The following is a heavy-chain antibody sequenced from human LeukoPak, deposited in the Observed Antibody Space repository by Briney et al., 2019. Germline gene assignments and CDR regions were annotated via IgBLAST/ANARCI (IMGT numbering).Heavy chain of an antibody. V-gene: IGHV3-7*03. Sequence: GGSLRLSCAVSGFTVSRNYMSWVRQAPGKGLEWVANIKQDGSEKYYVDSVKGRFTISRDNAKNSLYLQMNSLRAEDTAMYYCARVAVAGHYDAFDIWGQGTMVTVSS. D-gene: IGHD6-19*01. CDR3: ARVAVAGHYDAFDI. J-gene: IGHJ3*02. CDR2: IKQDGSEK. CDR1: GFTVSRNY.